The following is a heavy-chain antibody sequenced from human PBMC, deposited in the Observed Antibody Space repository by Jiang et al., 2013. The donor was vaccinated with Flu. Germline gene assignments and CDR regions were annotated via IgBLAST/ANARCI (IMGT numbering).Heavy chain of an antibody. V-gene: IGHV4-39*01. J-gene: IGHJ5*02. D-gene: IGHD2-2*01. CDR1: GGSISSSSYY. CDR3: ARPGRGSTSSYNWFDP. CDR2: IYYSGST. Sequence: ETLSLTCTVSGGSISSSSYYWGWIRQPPGKGLEWIGSIYYSGSTYYNPSLKSRVTISVDTSKNQFSLKLSSVTAADTAVYYCARPGRGSTSSYNWFDPWGQGTLVTVSS.